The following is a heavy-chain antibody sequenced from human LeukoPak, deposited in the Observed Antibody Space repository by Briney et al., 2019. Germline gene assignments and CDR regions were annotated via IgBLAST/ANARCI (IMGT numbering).Heavy chain of an antibody. CDR2: ISWNSGSI. CDR3: AKASGSSSPLPDY. D-gene: IGHD2-2*01. Sequence: PGGSLRLSCAAAGFTFDDYAMHWVRQAPGKGLEWVSGISWNSGSIGYADSVKGRSTISRDNAKNSLYLQMNSLRAEDTALYYCAKASGSSSPLPDYWGQGTLVTVSS. CDR1: GFTFDDYA. J-gene: IGHJ4*02. V-gene: IGHV3-9*01.